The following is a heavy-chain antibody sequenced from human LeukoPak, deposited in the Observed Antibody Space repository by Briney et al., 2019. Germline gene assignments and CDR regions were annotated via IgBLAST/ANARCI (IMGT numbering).Heavy chain of an antibody. V-gene: IGHV4-59*12. CDR3: ARVASSGYYRGINFDY. CDR1: GGSFSGYY. D-gene: IGHD3-22*01. CDR2: IYYSGST. J-gene: IGHJ4*02. Sequence: PSETLSLTCAVYGGSFSGYYWSWIRQPPGKGLEWIGYIYYSGSTYYNPSLKSRVTISVDTSKSQFSLKLSSVTAADTAVYYCARVASSGYYRGINFDYWGQGTLVTVSS.